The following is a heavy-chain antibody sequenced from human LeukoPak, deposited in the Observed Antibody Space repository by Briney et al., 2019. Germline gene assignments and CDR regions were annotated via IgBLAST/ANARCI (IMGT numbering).Heavy chain of an antibody. J-gene: IGHJ4*02. CDR2: IRSKVHGGTT. V-gene: IGHV3-49*04. CDR1: GFTFSSYA. D-gene: IGHD5-24*01. CDR3: TRGGMAPDY. Sequence: GGSLRLSCAASGFTFSSYAMSWVRQAPGKGLEWVGFIRSKVHGGTTEYAASVKGRFTILRDDSKSIAYLQMNSLKSEDTAVYYCTRGGMAPDYWGQGTLVTVSS.